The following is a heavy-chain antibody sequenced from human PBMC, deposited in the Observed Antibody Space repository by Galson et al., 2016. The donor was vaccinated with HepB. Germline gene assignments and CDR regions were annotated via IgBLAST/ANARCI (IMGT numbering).Heavy chain of an antibody. Sequence: VKVSCKASGYTFTAYAIHWVRQAPGQRLEWMAWISTAKGDTRYSQKLQGRVTLIRDTSATTASMELSSLRSEDTAVYYCARRLVGSYGNAFDIWGQGTLVTVSS. V-gene: IGHV1-3*04. D-gene: IGHD2-8*02. J-gene: IGHJ3*02. CDR1: GYTFTAYA. CDR2: ISTAKGDT. CDR3: ARRLVGSYGNAFDI.